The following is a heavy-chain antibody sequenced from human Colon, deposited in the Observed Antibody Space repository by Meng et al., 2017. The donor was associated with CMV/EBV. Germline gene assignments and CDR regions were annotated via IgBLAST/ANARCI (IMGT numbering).Heavy chain of an antibody. D-gene: IGHD4-17*01. J-gene: IGHJ4*02. CDR3: ARDSAVDDGDYSYGFDY. V-gene: IGHV4-30-4*01. Sequence: QSPLQESCPGLVKTSPTLSLTCSVSGGSFSVVSNCGIWYGQRQGKGRGCMGYIYSSEITYYNPAHKSRLTIPVDTSKNQFSLKLSSVTAADTAVYYCARDSAVDDGDYSYGFDYWGQGTLVTVSS. CDR1: GGSFSVVSNC. CDR2: IYSSEIT.